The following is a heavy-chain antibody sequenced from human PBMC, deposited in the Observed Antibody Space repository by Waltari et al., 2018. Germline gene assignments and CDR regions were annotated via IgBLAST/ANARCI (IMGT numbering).Heavy chain of an antibody. V-gene: IGHV3-23*03. CDR3: AKVPQAYFDY. CDR1: GFTFSSYS. Sequence: EVQLLESGGGLVQPGWSLTPSCSASGFTFSSYSIRLVRQAPGKGLEWVSVIDSGGSTYYADSVKGRFTISRDNSKNTLYLQMNSLRAEDTAVYYCAKVPQAYFDYWGQGTLVTVSS. J-gene: IGHJ4*02. CDR2: IDSGGST.